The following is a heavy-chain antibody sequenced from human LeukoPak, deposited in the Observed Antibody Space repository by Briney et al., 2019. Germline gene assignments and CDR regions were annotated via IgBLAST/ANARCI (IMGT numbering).Heavy chain of an antibody. D-gene: IGHD3-22*01. CDR2: ISYDGSNK. V-gene: IGHV3-30*04. Sequence: GRSLRLSCAASGFTFSSYAMHWVRQAPGKGLEWVAVISYDGSNKYYADSVKGRFTISRDNSKNTLYLQMNSLRAEDTAVYYCARDLKDSREDYWGQGTLVTVSS. CDR1: GFTFSSYA. J-gene: IGHJ4*02. CDR3: ARDLKDSREDY.